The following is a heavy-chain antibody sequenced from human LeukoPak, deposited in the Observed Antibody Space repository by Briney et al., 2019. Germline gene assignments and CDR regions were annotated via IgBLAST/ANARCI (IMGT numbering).Heavy chain of an antibody. J-gene: IGHJ5*02. CDR1: GGSISSYY. V-gene: IGHV4-59*08. CDR3: ARVPSYYDFWSGYYTPSWFDP. D-gene: IGHD3-3*01. CDR2: IYYSGST. Sequence: SETLSLTCTVSGGSISSYYWSWIRQPPGKGLEWIGYIYYSGSTNYNPSLKSRVTISVDTSKNQFSLKLSSVTAADTAVYYCARVPSYYDFWSGYYTPSWFDPWGQGTLVTVSS.